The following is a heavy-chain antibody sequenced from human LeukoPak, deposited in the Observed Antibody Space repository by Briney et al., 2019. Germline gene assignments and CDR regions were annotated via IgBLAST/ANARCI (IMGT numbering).Heavy chain of an antibody. CDR1: GGSVSSGGHY. CDR3: ANSAGVVLVPAAITY. J-gene: IGHJ4*02. CDR2: IYYSGST. V-gene: IGHV4-31*03. D-gene: IGHD2-2*01. Sequence: SETLSLTCTVSGGSVSSGGHYWSWLRQHPGKGLEWIGYIYYSGSTYYNPSLKSRITISVDTSKNQFSLKLSSVTAADTAVYYCANSAGVVLVPAAITYWGQGTLVTVSS.